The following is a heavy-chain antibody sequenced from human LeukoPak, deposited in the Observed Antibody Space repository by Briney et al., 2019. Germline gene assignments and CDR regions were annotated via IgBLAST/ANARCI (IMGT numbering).Heavy chain of an antibody. CDR2: IYYSGST. CDR3: ARVVRGSWYFDY. D-gene: IGHD3-10*01. Sequence: SETLSLTCTVSGGSISSGDYYWSWIRQPPGKGLEWIGYIYYSGSTNYNPSLKSRVTISVDTSKNQFSLKLSSVTAADTAVYYCARVVRGSWYFDYWGQGTLVTVSS. CDR1: GGSISSGDYY. J-gene: IGHJ4*02. V-gene: IGHV4-30-4*01.